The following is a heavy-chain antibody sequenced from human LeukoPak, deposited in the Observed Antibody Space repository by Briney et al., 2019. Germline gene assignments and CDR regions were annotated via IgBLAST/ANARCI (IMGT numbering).Heavy chain of an antibody. V-gene: IGHV1-2*02. Sequence: GASVKVSCKASGYTFTGYYMHWVRQAPGQGLEWMGWINPNSGGTNYAQKFQGRLTITRDTSIDTVYMELSSLRSGDTAIYFCARGYYYYYYMDVWGKGTTVTVSS. CDR3: ARGYYYYYYMDV. CDR1: GYTFTGYY. J-gene: IGHJ6*03. CDR2: INPNSGGT.